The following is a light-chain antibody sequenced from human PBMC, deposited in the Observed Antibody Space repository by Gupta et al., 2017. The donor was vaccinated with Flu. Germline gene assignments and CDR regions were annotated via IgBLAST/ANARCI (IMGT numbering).Light chain of an antibody. J-gene: IGKJ4*01. CDR1: QNVGRN. CDR2: GAS. CDR3: QQYTKWPLS. Sequence: ETVMTQSPVTLSASPAERVTLSCRASQNVGRNLAWYQQKPGRAPRLLIFGASTRAADVPARFSGSGSGTDFTLTIDGLQSEDFVVYFCQQYTKWPLSFGGGTTVDIK. V-gene: IGKV3D-15*01.